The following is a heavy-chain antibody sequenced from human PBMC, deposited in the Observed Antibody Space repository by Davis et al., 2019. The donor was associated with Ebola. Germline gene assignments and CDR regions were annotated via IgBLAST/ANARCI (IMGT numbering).Heavy chain of an antibody. CDR1: GGSTSSSSYY. CDR2: IYYSGST. Sequence: MPPETLSLTSTVSGGSTSSSSYYWGRTRDPPGKGLEWIGSIYYSGSTNYNPSLKSRVTISVDTSKNQFSLKLSSVTAADTAVYYCARNPYDFWSGYYRGDNWFDPWGQGTLVTVSS. D-gene: IGHD3-3*01. V-gene: IGHV4-39*07. CDR3: ARNPYDFWSGYYRGDNWFDP. J-gene: IGHJ5*02.